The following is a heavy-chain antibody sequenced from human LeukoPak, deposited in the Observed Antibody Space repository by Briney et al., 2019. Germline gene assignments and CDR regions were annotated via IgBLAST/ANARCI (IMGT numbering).Heavy chain of an antibody. CDR1: GGSLSGYY. Sequence: SETLSLTCAVYGGSLSGYYWSWIRQPPGKGLEWIGEINHSGNTNYNPSLKSRVTMSVDTSKNHFYLKLSSVTAADTAVYYCARQGSGTSYYYYTFPYWGQGTLVTVSS. J-gene: IGHJ4*02. V-gene: IGHV4-34*01. CDR3: ARQGSGTSYYYYTFPY. D-gene: IGHD1-26*01. CDR2: INHSGNT.